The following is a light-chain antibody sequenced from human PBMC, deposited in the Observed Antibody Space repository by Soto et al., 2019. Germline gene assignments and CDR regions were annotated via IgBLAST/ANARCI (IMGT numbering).Light chain of an antibody. V-gene: IGLV2-14*01. J-gene: IGLJ1*01. CDR2: EVS. CDR3: SSYTRSSGFV. Sequence: QSVLTQPASVSLSPGQSITISCTGASSDIGGYNYVSWYQQHPGRAPKLMIYEVSNRPSGVANRFSGSKSGNTASLTISGLQAEDEADYYCSSYTRSSGFVFGTGTKVTVL. CDR1: SSDIGGYNY.